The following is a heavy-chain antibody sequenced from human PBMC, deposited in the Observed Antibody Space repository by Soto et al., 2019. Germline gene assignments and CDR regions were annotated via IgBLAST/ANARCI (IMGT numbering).Heavy chain of an antibody. CDR3: ASGNCGYICYHDY. Sequence: ASVKVSCKASGYTFTSYYMHWVRQAPGQGLEWMGRINPGGGSTSYAQTFQGRVTSTRDTSASTAYMELSSLTSEDTAVYYCASGNCGYICYHDYWGQGTLVTVSS. J-gene: IGHJ4*02. CDR2: INPGGGST. V-gene: IGHV1-46*01. CDR1: GYTFTSYY. D-gene: IGHD5-12*01.